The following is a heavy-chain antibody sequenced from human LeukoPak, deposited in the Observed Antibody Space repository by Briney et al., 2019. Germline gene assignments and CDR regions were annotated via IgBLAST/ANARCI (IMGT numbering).Heavy chain of an antibody. Sequence: ASVKVSCKASGYTFTSYGISWVRQAPGQGLEWMGWISAYNGNTNYAQKLQGRVTMTTDTSTSTAYMELRSLRSDDTAVYYCASSTKLAAADFGDAFDIWGQGTMVTVSS. V-gene: IGHV1-18*01. D-gene: IGHD6-13*01. CDR1: GYTFTSYG. J-gene: IGHJ3*02. CDR3: ASSTKLAAADFGDAFDI. CDR2: ISAYNGNT.